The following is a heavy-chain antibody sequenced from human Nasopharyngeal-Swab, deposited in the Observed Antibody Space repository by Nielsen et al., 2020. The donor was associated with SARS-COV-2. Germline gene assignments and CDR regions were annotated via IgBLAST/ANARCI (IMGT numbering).Heavy chain of an antibody. J-gene: IGHJ6*03. V-gene: IGHV4-34*01. CDR2: INHSGST. CDR3: ARGLSGVVPAPILGLGPYYYFYYMDV. Sequence: SETLSLTCAVSGGSFSANYWGWIRQPPGKGLEWIGEINHSGSTNYNPSLKSRVTISVDTSKSQFSLKLTSGTAADTSVYYCARGLSGVVPAPILGLGPYYYFYYMDVWGKGTAVTVSS. D-gene: IGHD2-2*01. CDR1: GGSFSANY.